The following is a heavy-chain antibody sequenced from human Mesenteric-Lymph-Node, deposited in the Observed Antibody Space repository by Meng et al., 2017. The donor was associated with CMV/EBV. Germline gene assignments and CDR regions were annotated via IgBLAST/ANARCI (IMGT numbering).Heavy chain of an antibody. J-gene: IGHJ6*02. CDR1: GYTFTNYD. V-gene: IGHV1-8*01. D-gene: IGHD1-26*01. Sequence: ASVKVSCKASGYTFTNYDINWVRQATGQGLEWMGWMNVNSGHTNYAQKFQGRVAMTRNTSIGTAYMELSSLRSDDTAVYYCARAREGVTNYYGMDVWGQGTTVTVS. CDR2: MNVNSGHT. CDR3: ARAREGVTNYYGMDV.